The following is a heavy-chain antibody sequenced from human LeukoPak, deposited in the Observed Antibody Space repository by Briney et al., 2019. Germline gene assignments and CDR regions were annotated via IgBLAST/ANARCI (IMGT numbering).Heavy chain of an antibody. D-gene: IGHD3-10*01. J-gene: IGHJ4*02. CDR3: ARVEFGEYNYYFDS. Sequence: GGSLRLSCAASGFTFSSYAMHWVRQAPGKGLEWVAVISNKYYADSVKGRFIISRDNAKDSLYLQMNSLRAEDTAIYYCARVEFGEYNYYFDSWGQGTLVTVS. CDR1: GFTFSSYA. V-gene: IGHV3-30*04. CDR2: ISNK.